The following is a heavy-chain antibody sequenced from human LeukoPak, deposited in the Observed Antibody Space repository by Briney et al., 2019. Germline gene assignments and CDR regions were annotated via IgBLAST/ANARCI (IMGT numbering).Heavy chain of an antibody. D-gene: IGHD2-15*01. CDR2: INPNSGGT. V-gene: IGHV1-2*06. CDR1: GYTFTGYY. CDR3: ARGLEDGWPFDY. J-gene: IGHJ4*02. Sequence: GASVKVSCKASGYTFTGYYMHWVRQAPGQGLEWMGRINPNSGGTNYAQKFQGRVTMTRDTSISAAYMELSRLRSDDTAVCYCARGLEDGWPFDYWGQGTLVTVSS.